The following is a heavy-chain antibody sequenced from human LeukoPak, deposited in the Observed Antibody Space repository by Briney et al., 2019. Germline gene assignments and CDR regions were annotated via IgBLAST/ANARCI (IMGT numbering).Heavy chain of an antibody. Sequence: GGSLRLSCAASGFTFSNYAMSWVRQAPGKGLEWVSAISGSGSTTHYADSVKGRFTISRDNSKNTLYLQMNSLRAEDTAIFYCAKDLVGATNYWGQGTLVAVSS. V-gene: IGHV3-23*01. CDR3: AKDLVGATNY. CDR2: ISGSGSTT. D-gene: IGHD1-26*01. J-gene: IGHJ4*02. CDR1: GFTFSNYA.